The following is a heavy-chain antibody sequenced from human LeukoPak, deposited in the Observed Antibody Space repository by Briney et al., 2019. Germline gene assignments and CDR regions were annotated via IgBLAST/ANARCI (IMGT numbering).Heavy chain of an antibody. V-gene: IGHV1-46*01. J-gene: IGHJ5*02. CDR2: INPSGGST. D-gene: IGHD3-3*01. CDR1: GYTFTSYY. CDR3: ARDVKDTIFGVVIVSWFDP. Sequence: ASVKVSCKASGYTFTSYYMHWVRQAPGQGLEWMGIINPSGGSTSYAQKFQGRVTMTRDTSTSTVYMELSSLRSEDTAVYYCARDVKDTIFGVVIVSWFDPWGQGTLVTVSS.